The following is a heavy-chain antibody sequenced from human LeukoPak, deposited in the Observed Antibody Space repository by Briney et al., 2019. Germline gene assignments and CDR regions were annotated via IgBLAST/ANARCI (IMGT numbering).Heavy chain of an antibody. Sequence: SQTLSLTCAISGDSVSSNSAAWNSIRQSPSRGLEWLGRTYYRSEWHNDYAVSVKSRIINSPDTSKNQFSLQLKSVTPEDTAVYYCARDLAGFGGYSYGMVDYWGQGTLVTVSS. J-gene: IGHJ4*02. CDR1: GDSVSSNSAA. CDR3: ARDLAGFGGYSYGMVDY. V-gene: IGHV6-1*01. D-gene: IGHD5-18*01. CDR2: TYYRSEWHN.